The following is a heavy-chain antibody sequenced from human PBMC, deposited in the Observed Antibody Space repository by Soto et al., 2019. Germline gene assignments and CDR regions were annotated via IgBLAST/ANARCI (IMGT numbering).Heavy chain of an antibody. J-gene: IGHJ4*02. V-gene: IGHV1-3*01. CDR1: GYTFTSYA. Sequence: QVQLVQSGAEVKKPGASVKVSCKASGYTFTSYAMHWVRQAPGQRLEWMGWINAGNGNTKYSQKFQGRVTITRDTAASTAYMELSSLRSEDTAVYYCAREVPAVGYSSSWQRVDWLFGYWGQGTLVTVSS. D-gene: IGHD6-13*01. CDR3: AREVPAVGYSSSWQRVDWLFGY. CDR2: INAGNGNT.